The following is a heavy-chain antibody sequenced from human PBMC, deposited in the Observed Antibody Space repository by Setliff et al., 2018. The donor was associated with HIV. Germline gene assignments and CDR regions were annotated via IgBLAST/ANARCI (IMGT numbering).Heavy chain of an antibody. Sequence: SETLSLTCAVYGGSFSGYYWSWIRQPPGKGLEWIGEINHSGSTNYNPSLKSRVTISVDTSKNQFSLRLSSVTAADTAVYYCAREYDSSGYGANFDYWGQGTLVTVS. CDR3: AREYDSSGYGANFDY. J-gene: IGHJ4*02. V-gene: IGHV4-34*01. CDR1: GGSFSGYY. D-gene: IGHD3-22*01. CDR2: INHSGST.